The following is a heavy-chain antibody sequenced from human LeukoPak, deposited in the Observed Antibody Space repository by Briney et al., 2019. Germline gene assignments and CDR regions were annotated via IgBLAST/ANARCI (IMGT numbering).Heavy chain of an antibody. Sequence: GGSLRLSCAASGFTFSSYAMHWVRQAPGKGLEWVAVISYDGSNKYYADSVKGRFTISRDNSKNTLYLQMNSLRAEDTAVYYCAKVGPMTSVTRVFRSRTYYYYYMDVWGKGTTVTVSS. CDR3: AKVGPMTSVTRVFRSRTYYYYYMDV. CDR1: GFTFSSYA. V-gene: IGHV3-30*04. J-gene: IGHJ6*03. CDR2: ISYDGSNK. D-gene: IGHD4-17*01.